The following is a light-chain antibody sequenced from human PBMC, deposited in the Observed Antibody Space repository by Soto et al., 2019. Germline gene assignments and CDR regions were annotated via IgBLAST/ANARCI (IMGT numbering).Light chain of an antibody. CDR2: GAS. Sequence: EIVLTQSPGRLCLSPGERASLSCRASQSVSSHYLAWYQQKPGQAPRLLIYGASNRATGIPARFSGSGSGTDFTLTIRSLEPEDVAVCYCQQRGNRPPWTFGQGTTVDIK. CDR1: QSVSSHY. V-gene: IGKV3D-20*02. CDR3: QQRGNRPPWT. J-gene: IGKJ1*01.